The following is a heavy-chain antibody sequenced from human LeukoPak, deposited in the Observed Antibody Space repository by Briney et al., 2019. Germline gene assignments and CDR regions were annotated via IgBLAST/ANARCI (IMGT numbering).Heavy chain of an antibody. CDR2: IRSKANSYAT. J-gene: IGHJ6*02. CDR1: GFTFSGSA. V-gene: IGHV3-73*01. D-gene: IGHD2-2*01. Sequence: GGSLRLSCAASGFTFSGSAMHWVRQASGKGLEWVGRIRSKANSYATAYAASVKGRFTISRDDSKNTAYLQMNSLKTEDTAVYYCTYGGGSQVVGMPWGYYGMDVWGQGTTVAVSS. CDR3: TYGGGSQVVGMPWGYYGMDV.